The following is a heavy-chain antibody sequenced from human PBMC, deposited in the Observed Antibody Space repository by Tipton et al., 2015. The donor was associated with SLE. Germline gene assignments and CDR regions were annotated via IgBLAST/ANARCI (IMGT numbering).Heavy chain of an antibody. D-gene: IGHD2-15*01. CDR3: AKVPGRDIVVLVATTYFDY. V-gene: IGHV3-NL1*01. CDR1: GFTFSSFG. J-gene: IGHJ4*02. Sequence: QVQLVQSGGGVVQPGRSLRLSCAASGFTFSSFGMHWVRQAPGKGLEWVSLIFSGGSTHYADSVKGRFTISRDNSKNTLYLQMSSLRAEDTAVYYCAKVPGRDIVVLVATTYFDYWGQGTLVTVSS. CDR2: IFSGGST.